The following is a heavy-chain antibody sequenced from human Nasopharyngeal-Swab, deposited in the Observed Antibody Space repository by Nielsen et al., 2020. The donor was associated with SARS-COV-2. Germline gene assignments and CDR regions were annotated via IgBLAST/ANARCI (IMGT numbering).Heavy chain of an antibody. CDR2: ISHKSAT. Sequence: SETLSLTCTVSGVSITSQYWSWIRQPPGKGLEWIGYISHKSATSYNPSLKSRVTMFMDTSKNPFSLRLRSVTAADTAVYYCAKEGATGWFAPWGQGTLVTVSS. J-gene: IGHJ5*02. V-gene: IGHV4-59*11. CDR3: AKEGATGWFAP. CDR1: GVSITSQY.